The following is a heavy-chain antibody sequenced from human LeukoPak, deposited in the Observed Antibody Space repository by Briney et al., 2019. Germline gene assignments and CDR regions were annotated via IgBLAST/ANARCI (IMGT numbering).Heavy chain of an antibody. Sequence: SETLSLTCTVSGGSISSGGYYWSWIRQPPGKGLEWIGYIYHSGSTYYNPSLKSRVTISVDRSKNQFSLKLSSVTAADTAVYYCARDLLNVRGGDYWGQGTLVTVSS. D-gene: IGHD3-10*01. V-gene: IGHV4-30-2*01. CDR2: IYHSGST. CDR3: ARDLLNVRGGDY. J-gene: IGHJ4*02. CDR1: GGSISSGGYY.